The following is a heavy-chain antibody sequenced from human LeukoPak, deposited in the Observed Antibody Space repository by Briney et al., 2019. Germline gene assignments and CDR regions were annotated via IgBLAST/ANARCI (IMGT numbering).Heavy chain of an antibody. V-gene: IGHV3-20*04. CDR2: INWNGGST. J-gene: IGHJ4*02. CDR1: GFTFDDYG. CDR3: ARVISSGWYTVGLDY. Sequence: GGTLRLSCAASGFTFDDYGMSWVRQAPGKGLEWVSGINWNGGSTGYADSVKGRFTISRDNAKNSLYLQMNSLRAEDTALYYCARVISSGWYTVGLDYWGQGTLVTVSS. D-gene: IGHD6-19*01.